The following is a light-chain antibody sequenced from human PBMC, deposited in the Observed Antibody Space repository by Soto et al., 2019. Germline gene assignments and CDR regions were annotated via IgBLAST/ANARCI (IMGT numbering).Light chain of an antibody. V-gene: IGLV6-57*04. CDR2: KND. J-gene: IGLJ2*01. CDR1: SGSIASNH. CDR3: QSYDANSVV. Sequence: NFMLTQPHSVSESPGKTVTISCTRSSGSIASNHVQWYQQRPGSAPTTVIYKNDQRPSGFPDRFSGSIDSSSNSASLTISGLKTEDEADYYCQSYDANSVVFGGGTKVTVL.